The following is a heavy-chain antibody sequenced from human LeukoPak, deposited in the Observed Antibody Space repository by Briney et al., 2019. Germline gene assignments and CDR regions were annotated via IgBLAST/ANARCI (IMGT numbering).Heavy chain of an antibody. CDR3: ARDRSVVVPAAISGFDP. CDR2: ISYDGSNK. Sequence: GRSLRLSCAASGFTFSSYAMHWVRQAPGKGLEWVAVISYDGSNKYYADPVKGRFTISRDNSKNTLYLQMNSLRAEDTAVYYCARDRSVVVPAAISGFDPWGQGTLVTVSS. V-gene: IGHV3-30-3*01. D-gene: IGHD2-2*01. CDR1: GFTFSSYA. J-gene: IGHJ5*02.